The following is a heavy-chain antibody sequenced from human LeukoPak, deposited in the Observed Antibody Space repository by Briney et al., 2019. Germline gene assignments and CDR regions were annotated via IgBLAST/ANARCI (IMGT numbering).Heavy chain of an antibody. CDR2: ISYGGST. V-gene: IGHV4-39*01. Sequence: SETLSLTCSGSGGSVSSTTYYWGWIRQPPGKGLEWIGSISYGGSTYYNPSLKSRLTISVDTSKNQFSLELSSVTAADTAVYFCARSRYDSGTYALEEWGQGTLVTVSS. CDR3: ARSRYDSGTYALEE. J-gene: IGHJ4*02. CDR1: GGSVSSTTYY. D-gene: IGHD3-10*01.